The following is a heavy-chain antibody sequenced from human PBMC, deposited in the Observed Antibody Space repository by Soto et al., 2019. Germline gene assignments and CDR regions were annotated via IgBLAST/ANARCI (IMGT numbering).Heavy chain of an antibody. Sequence: PGGSLRPSCAASGFTFSSYGMHWVRQAPGKGLEWVAVISYDGSNKYYADSVKGRFTISRDNSKNTLYLQMNSLRAEDTAVYYCAKESANLITIFGVVPSDYWGQGTLVTVSS. CDR2: ISYDGSNK. D-gene: IGHD3-3*01. CDR3: AKESANLITIFGVVPSDY. V-gene: IGHV3-30*18. J-gene: IGHJ4*02. CDR1: GFTFSSYG.